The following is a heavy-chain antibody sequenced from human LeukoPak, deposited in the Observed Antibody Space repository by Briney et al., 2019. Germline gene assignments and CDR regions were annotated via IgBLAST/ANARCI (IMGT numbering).Heavy chain of an antibody. Sequence: SETLSLTCTVSGGSIRSSYYYWGWIRQPPGKGLEWIGSIYDSGSTYYNPSLKSRVTISVDTSKNQFSLKLSSVTAADTAVYYCARGYSYGYFDYWGQGTLVTVSS. D-gene: IGHD5-18*01. CDR2: IYDSGST. V-gene: IGHV4-39*07. J-gene: IGHJ4*02. CDR1: GGSIRSSYYY. CDR3: ARGYSYGYFDY.